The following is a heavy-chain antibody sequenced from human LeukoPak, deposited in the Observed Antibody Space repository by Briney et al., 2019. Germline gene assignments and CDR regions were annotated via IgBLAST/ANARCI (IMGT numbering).Heavy chain of an antibody. D-gene: IGHD4-17*01. CDR1: GGSISSGGYS. V-gene: IGHV4-30-2*01. J-gene: IGHJ3*02. Sequence: SQTLSLTCAVSGGSISSGGYSWSWIRQPPGKGLEWIGYIYHSGSTYYNPSLKSRVTISVDRSKNQFSLKLSSVTAADTAVYYCARGRVDYDMGCGAFDIWGQGTMVTVSS. CDR2: IYHSGST. CDR3: ARGRVDYDMGCGAFDI.